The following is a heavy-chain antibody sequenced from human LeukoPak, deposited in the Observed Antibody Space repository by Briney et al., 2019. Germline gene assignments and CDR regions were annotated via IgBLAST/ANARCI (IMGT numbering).Heavy chain of an antibody. Sequence: GGSLRLSCAASGFTFSSYWMHWVRQAPGKGLVWVSRTNSDGSSTSYADSVKGRFTISRDNAKNTLYLQMNSLRAEDTAVSYCARDRWYYDSSGYYDGIDYWGQGTLVTVSS. J-gene: IGHJ4*02. CDR1: GFTFSSYW. CDR3: ARDRWYYDSSGYYDGIDY. CDR2: TNSDGSST. D-gene: IGHD3-22*01. V-gene: IGHV3-74*01.